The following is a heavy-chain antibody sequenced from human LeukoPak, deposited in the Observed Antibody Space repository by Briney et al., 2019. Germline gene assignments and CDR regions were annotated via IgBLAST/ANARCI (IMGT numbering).Heavy chain of an antibody. V-gene: IGHV4-34*01. J-gene: IGHJ4*02. CDR3: ERVESHGHFDS. Sequence: SETLSLTCGISSGSFSGYYWSWIRQPPGKGLEWIGEINHSGSTYYNPSLKSRVTMSVDTSKIQFSLSLTCVSGADTAVYYCERVESHGHFDSWGQGTLVIVSS. CDR2: INHSGST. CDR1: SGSFSGYY. D-gene: IGHD4-17*01.